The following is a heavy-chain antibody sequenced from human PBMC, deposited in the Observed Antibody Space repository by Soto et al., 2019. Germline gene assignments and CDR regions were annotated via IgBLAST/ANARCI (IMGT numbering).Heavy chain of an antibody. J-gene: IGHJ3*02. Sequence: SETLSLTCTVSGGSISSGGYYWSWIRQHPGKGLEWIGYIYYSGSTYYNPSLKSRVTISVDTSKNQFSLKLSSVTAEDTAVYYCARLGAGDLDAFDIWGQGTMVTVSS. CDR2: IYYSGST. V-gene: IGHV4-31*03. D-gene: IGHD3-10*01. CDR1: GGSISSGGYY. CDR3: ARLGAGDLDAFDI.